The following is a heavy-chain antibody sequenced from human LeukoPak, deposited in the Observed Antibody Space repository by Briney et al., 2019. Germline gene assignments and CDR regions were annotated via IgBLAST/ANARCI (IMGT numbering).Heavy chain of an antibody. J-gene: IGHJ4*02. V-gene: IGHV3-23*01. CDR1: GFTFSNAW. Sequence: GGSLRLSCAASGFTFSNAWMSWVRQAPGKGLEWVSAISGSGDSTYYGDSVKGRFTISRDNSKNTLYLQMNSLRAEDTAVYYCAKTRPLDSSSWSHGDYWGQGTLVTVSS. CDR2: ISGSGDST. D-gene: IGHD6-13*01. CDR3: AKTRPLDSSSWSHGDY.